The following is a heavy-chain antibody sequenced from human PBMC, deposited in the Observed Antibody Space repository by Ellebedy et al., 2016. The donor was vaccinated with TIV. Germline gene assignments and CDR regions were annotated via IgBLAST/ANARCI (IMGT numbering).Heavy chain of an antibody. D-gene: IGHD3-22*01. V-gene: IGHV1-18*01. CDR2: ISAYTGDT. J-gene: IGHJ4*02. Sequence: ASVKVSCKASGYTFSSYGISWVRQAPGQGLEWMGWISAYTGDTNYAQKFQGRVTMTTDTSTSTAYMELRSLRSDDTAVYYCARDMVQGMVVIYVWFDYWGQGTQVTVSS. CDR1: GYTFSSYG. CDR3: ARDMVQGMVVIYVWFDY.